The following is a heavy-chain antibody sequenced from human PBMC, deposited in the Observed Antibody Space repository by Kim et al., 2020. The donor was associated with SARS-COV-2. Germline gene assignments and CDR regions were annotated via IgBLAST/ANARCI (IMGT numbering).Heavy chain of an antibody. D-gene: IGHD1-26*01. CDR1: GGSVSSGSYY. Sequence: SETLSLTCTVSGGSVSSGSYYWSWIRQPPGKGLEWIGYIYYSGSTNYNPSLKSRVTISVDTSKNQFSLKLSSVTAADTAVYYCARGGIVGATIPNYGMDVWGRGTTVTVSS. J-gene: IGHJ6*02. CDR3: ARGGIVGATIPNYGMDV. V-gene: IGHV4-61*01. CDR2: IYYSGST.